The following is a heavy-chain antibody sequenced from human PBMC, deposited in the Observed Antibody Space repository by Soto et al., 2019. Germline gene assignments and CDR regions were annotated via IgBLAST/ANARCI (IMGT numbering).Heavy chain of an antibody. V-gene: IGHV1-69*06. D-gene: IGHD2-15*01. CDR1: GGTFSTYT. CDR2: IIPIFGTP. CDR3: ARGLECRGYCLDKPTWFGP. J-gene: IGHJ5*02. Sequence: ASVKVSCKASGGTFSTYTFSWVRQAPGQGLEWMGRIIPIFGTPYYAQKFQGRVTITADKSTSTVYMELSSLGSDDTAVYFCARGLECRGYCLDKPTWFGPCGQGTLVTVSS.